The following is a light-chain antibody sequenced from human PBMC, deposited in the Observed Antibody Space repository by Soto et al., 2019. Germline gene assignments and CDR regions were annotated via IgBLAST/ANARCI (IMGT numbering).Light chain of an antibody. CDR1: SSDIGAYDY. CDR3: CSYAGSCFV. Sequence: QSVLTQPRSVSGAPGQSVAISCTGTSSDIGAYDYVSWYQQYPGQVPNLMIYDVNKRPSGVPDRFFGSKSGNTASLTISGLQAEDEADYYCCSYAGSCFVFGTGTKLTVL. V-gene: IGLV2-11*01. CDR2: DVN. J-gene: IGLJ1*01.